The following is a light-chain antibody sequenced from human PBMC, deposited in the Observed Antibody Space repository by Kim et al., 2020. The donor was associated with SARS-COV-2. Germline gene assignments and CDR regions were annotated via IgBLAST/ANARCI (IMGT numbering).Light chain of an antibody. CDR1: QSVLYSSNSKNY. V-gene: IGKV4-1*01. J-gene: IGKJ2*01. CDR2: WAS. CDR3: QQYYGSPYT. Sequence: DIVMTQSPDSLAVSLGERATINCKSSQSVLYSSNSKNYLAWYQQRPGQPPKLLIYWASTRQSGVPARFSGSGSGTDFTLTISSLQAEDVAVYYCQQYYGSPYTFGQGTKLEI.